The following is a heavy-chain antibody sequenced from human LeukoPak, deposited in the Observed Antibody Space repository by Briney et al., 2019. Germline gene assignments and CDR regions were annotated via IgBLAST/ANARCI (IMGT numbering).Heavy chain of an antibody. Sequence: SETLSLTCAVYGGSFSGYYWSWIRQPAGKGLEWIGRIYTSGSTNYNPSLKSRVTISVDTSRNHFSLKLSSVTAADTAVYYCARDTGGSGSYYKPFYNAFDIWGQGTMVTVSS. J-gene: IGHJ3*02. CDR1: GGSFSGYY. V-gene: IGHV4-4*07. CDR3: ARDTGGSGSYYKPFYNAFDI. D-gene: IGHD3-10*01. CDR2: IYTSGST.